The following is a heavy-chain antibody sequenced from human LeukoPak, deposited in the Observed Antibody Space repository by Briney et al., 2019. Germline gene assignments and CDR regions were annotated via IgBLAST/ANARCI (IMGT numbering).Heavy chain of an antibody. V-gene: IGHV3-74*01. Sequence: PGGSLRLSCAASGFTFSSYWMHWVRQAPGKGLVWVSRINSDGSSTSYADSVKGRFTISRDNAKNTLYLQMNSLRAEDTAVYYCARDSTWEYNYGLYYYYYMDVWGKGTTVTVSS. CDR2: INSDGSST. CDR3: ARDSTWEYNYGLYYYYYMDV. D-gene: IGHD5-18*01. J-gene: IGHJ6*03. CDR1: GFTFSSYW.